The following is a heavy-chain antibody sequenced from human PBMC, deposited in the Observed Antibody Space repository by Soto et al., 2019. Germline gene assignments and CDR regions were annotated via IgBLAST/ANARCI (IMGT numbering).Heavy chain of an antibody. CDR2: IYCSGST. CDR3: ARGIAAAGICYFDY. J-gene: IGHJ4*02. V-gene: IGHV4-59*01. D-gene: IGHD6-13*01. Sequence: SETLSLTCTVSGGSISSYYWSWIRQPPGKGLEWIGYIYCSGSTNYNPSLKSRVTISVDTYKNQFSLKLSSVTAADTAVYYCARGIAAAGICYFDYWGQGTLVTVSS. CDR1: GGSISSYY.